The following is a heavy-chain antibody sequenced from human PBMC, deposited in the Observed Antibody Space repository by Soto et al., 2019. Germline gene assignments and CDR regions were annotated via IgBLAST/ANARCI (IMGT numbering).Heavy chain of an antibody. J-gene: IGHJ6*02. V-gene: IGHV3-21*01. Sequence: GGSLRLSCAASGFTFSSYSMNWVRQAPGKGLEWVSSISSSSSYIYYADSVKGRFTISRDNAKNSLYLQMNSLGAEDTAVYYCARARGYYDFWSGYLRRMADGMDAWGQGTTVTV. CDR3: ARARGYYDFWSGYLRRMADGMDA. CDR1: GFTFSSYS. D-gene: IGHD3-3*01. CDR2: ISSSSSYI.